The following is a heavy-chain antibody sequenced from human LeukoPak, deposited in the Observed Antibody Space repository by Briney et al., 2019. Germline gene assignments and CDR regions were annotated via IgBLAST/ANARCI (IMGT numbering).Heavy chain of an antibody. CDR3: ARDPHDRMTGTADHYFDY. D-gene: IGHD1-20*01. Sequence: ASVKVSCKASGYTFTGYYMHWVRQAPGQGLEWMGWINPNSGGTNYAQKFQGRVTMTRDTSISTAYMELSRLRSDDTAVYYCARDPHDRMTGTADHYFDYWGQGTLVTVSS. CDR2: INPNSGGT. V-gene: IGHV1-2*02. J-gene: IGHJ4*02. CDR1: GYTFTGYY.